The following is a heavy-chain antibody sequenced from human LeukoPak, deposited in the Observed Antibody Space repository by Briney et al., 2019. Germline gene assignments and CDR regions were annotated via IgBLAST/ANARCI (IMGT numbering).Heavy chain of an antibody. CDR1: GYRFINYW. V-gene: IGHV5-51*01. D-gene: IGHD2-2*01. J-gene: IGHJ4*02. Sequence: GESLKISCKGSGYRFINYWIGWVRQMPGKGLEWMGIIFPDDSDTRYSPSFQGQVTILADKSISTAYLQWSSLKASDTAMYYCAIGGDSTTSCYRCFNYWGQGTLVTVSS. CDR3: AIGGDSTTSCYRCFNY. CDR2: IFPDDSDT.